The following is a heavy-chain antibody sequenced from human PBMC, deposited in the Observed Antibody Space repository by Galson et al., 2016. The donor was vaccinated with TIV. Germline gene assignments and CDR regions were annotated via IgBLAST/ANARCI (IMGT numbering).Heavy chain of an antibody. CDR2: IYESGNT. D-gene: IGHD2-2*02. V-gene: IGHV4-38-2*01. J-gene: IGHJ5*02. CDR3: ARRLYTNSPFDP. Sequence: ETLSLTCAVSGYSISSGYYWGWIRQPPGKGLEWIGSIYESGNTYYSPSLESRVTISKDTSKNQFSLKVNSLTAADTAVYYCARRLYTNSPFDPWGQGTLVTVSS. CDR1: GYSISSGYY.